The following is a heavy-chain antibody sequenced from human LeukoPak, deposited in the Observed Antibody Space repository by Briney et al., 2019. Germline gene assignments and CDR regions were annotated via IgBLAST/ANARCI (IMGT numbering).Heavy chain of an antibody. CDR3: AKNVLRYGSSGPGH. CDR1: GFTFSSYA. D-gene: IGHD3-22*01. CDR2: ISYDGSNK. V-gene: IGHV3-30*04. J-gene: IGHJ4*02. Sequence: PGRSLRLSCAASGFTFSSYAMHWVRQAPGKGLEWVAVISYDGSNKYYADSVKGRFTISRDNSKNTLYLQMNSLRAEDTAVYYCAKNVLRYGSSGPGHWGQGTLVTVSS.